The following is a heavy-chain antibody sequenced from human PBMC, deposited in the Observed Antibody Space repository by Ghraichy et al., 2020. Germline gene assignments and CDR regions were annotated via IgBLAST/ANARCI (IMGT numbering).Heavy chain of an antibody. CDR2: IDWDDDK. J-gene: IGHJ5*02. V-gene: IGHV2-70*01. CDR3: ARMIAAAGRGWFHP. CDR1: GFSLSTSGMC. Sequence: SGPTLVKPTQTLTLTCTFSGFSLSTSGMCVSWIRQPPGKALEWLALIDWDDDKYYSTSLKTRLTISKDTSKNQVGLTMTNMDPVDTATYYCARMIAAAGRGWFHPWGQGTLVTVSS. D-gene: IGHD6-13*01.